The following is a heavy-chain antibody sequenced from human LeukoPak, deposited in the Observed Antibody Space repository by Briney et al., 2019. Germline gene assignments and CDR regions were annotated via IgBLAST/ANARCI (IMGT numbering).Heavy chain of an antibody. J-gene: IGHJ6*01. V-gene: IGHV1-18*01. D-gene: IGHD2-2*01. CDR1: GYTFTGYG. CDR3: ARSLLTIQLSGMDV. Sequence: ASVKVSCKASGYTFTGYGISWVRQAPGQGLEWMGWISAYNGNTNCAQKLQGRVTMTTDTSTSTAYMELRSLRSDDTAVYYCARSLLTIQLSGMDVWGKGPRSPSPQ. CDR2: ISAYNGNT.